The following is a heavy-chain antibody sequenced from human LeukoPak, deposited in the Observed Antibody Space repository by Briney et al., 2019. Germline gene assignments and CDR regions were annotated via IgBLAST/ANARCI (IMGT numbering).Heavy chain of an antibody. J-gene: IGHJ4*02. CDR2: MFYNGSP. CDR1: GGSISGNTYY. D-gene: IGHD6-13*01. V-gene: IGHV4-39*01. CDR3: ARRRGYSGSYYYFDY. Sequence: SETLSLTCTVSGGSISGNTYYWGWIRQPPGKGLEWIGSMFYNGSPYYNPSLKSRVTISVDASNNQFSLRVSSVTAADTAVYYCARRRGYSGSYYYFDYWGQGTLVTVSS.